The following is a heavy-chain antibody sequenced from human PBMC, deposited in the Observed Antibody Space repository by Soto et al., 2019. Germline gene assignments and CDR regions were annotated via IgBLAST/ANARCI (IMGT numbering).Heavy chain of an antibody. CDR3: ARGCPTSEILYYLDV. D-gene: IGHD2-15*01. J-gene: IGHJ6*03. CDR2: INHSGST. CDR1: GGSFSGYY. V-gene: IGHV4-34*01. Sequence: SETLSLTCAVYGGSFSGYYWSWIRQPPGKGLEWIGEINHSGSTNYNPSLKSRVTISVDTSKNQFSLKLSAVTAADTAVYYCARGCPTSEILYYLDVWGKGTTVT.